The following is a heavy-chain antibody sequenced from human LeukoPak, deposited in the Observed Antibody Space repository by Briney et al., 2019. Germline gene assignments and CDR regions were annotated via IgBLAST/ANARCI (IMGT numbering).Heavy chain of an antibody. D-gene: IGHD2-21*02. CDR3: VRGLKTAYNYFDY. V-gene: IGHV3-48*04. Sequence: RPGGSLRLSCAASGFTFRDNGMNWVRQTPQKGLEWTSYIGSSGNTIFYADSVRGRFTISRDNAENSLFLEMNSLRVEDSAVYYCVRGLKTAYNYFDYWGQGTLVTVSS. J-gene: IGHJ4*02. CDR1: GFTFRDNG. CDR2: IGSSGNTI.